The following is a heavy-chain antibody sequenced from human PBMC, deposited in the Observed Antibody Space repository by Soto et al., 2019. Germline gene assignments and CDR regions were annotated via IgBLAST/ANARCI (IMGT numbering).Heavy chain of an antibody. V-gene: IGHV4-31*11. CDR3: ARDGVYYAMDV. CDR1: GVSMSSGGYY. J-gene: IGHJ6*02. CDR2: IYYSGGT. D-gene: IGHD3-16*01. Sequence: QVQLQESGPGLVKPPQTLSLTCAVSGVSMSSGGYYWSWIRQHPGKGLEWIGYIYYSGGTYYNPSLKSRVTISADTSKNQFSLKLSSVTAADTAVYYCARDGVYYAMDVWGQGTTVTVSS.